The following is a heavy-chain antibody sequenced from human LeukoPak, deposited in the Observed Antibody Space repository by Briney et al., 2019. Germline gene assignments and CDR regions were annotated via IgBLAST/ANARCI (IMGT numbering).Heavy chain of an antibody. V-gene: IGHV4-39*07. D-gene: IGHD2-2*01. CDR3: ARGFLGYCSSTSCPRTHNWFDP. J-gene: IGHJ5*02. Sequence: SETLSLTCTVSGGSISSSSYYWGWIRQPPGKGLEWIGSIYYSGSTYYNPSLKSRVTISVDTSKNQFSLKLSSVTAADTAVYYCARGFLGYCSSTSCPRTHNWFDPWGQGTLVTVSS. CDR2: IYYSGST. CDR1: GGSISSSSYY.